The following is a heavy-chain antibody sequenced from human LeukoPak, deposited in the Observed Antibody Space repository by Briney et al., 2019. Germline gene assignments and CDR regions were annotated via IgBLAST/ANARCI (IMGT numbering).Heavy chain of an antibody. Sequence: SETLSLTCTVSGGSISSYYWSWIRQPAGKGLESIGHISTSGSTNYNPSLKSRVTMSVDTSKNQFSLKLSSVTAADTAVYYCVKSRDYYYYYMDVWGKGTTVTISS. CDR3: VKSRDYYYYYMDV. J-gene: IGHJ6*03. V-gene: IGHV4-4*07. CDR1: GGSISSYY. CDR2: ISTSGST.